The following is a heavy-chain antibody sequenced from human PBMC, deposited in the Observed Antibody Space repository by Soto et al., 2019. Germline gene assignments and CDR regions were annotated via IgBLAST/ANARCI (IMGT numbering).Heavy chain of an antibody. Sequence: SETLSLTCAVYGGSFSGYYWSWIRQPPGKGLEWIGEINHSGSTNYNPSLKSRVTISVDTSKNQFSLKLSSVTAADTAVYYCARITMVRGFRYWGQGTLVTVSS. J-gene: IGHJ4*02. CDR2: INHSGST. V-gene: IGHV4-34*01. CDR3: ARITMVRGFRY. D-gene: IGHD3-10*01. CDR1: GGSFSGYY.